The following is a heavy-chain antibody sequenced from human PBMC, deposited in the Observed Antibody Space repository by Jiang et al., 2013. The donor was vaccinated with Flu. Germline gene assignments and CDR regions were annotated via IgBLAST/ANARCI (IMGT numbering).Heavy chain of an antibody. D-gene: IGHD2/OR15-2a*01. J-gene: IGHJ4*02. CDR1: GGSISSSSYY. V-gene: IGHV4-39*01. Sequence: GSGLVKPSETLSLTCTVSGGSISSSSYYWGWIRQPPGKGLEWIGSIYYSGSTYYNPSLKSRVTISVDTSKNQFSLKLSSVTAADTAVYYCASFPPHFDYWGQGTLVTVSS. CDR3: ASFPPHFDY. CDR2: IYYSGST.